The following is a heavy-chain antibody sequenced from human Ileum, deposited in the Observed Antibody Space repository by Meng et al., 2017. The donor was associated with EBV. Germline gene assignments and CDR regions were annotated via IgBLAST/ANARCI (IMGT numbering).Heavy chain of an antibody. J-gene: IGHJ4*02. CDR1: GGSFSDYY. D-gene: IGHD2-15*01. CDR3: RHSHCDGAGCSDC. V-gene: IGHV4-34*01. CDR2: INHGGGT. Sequence: QVQLQQWGAGLLKPSESLSLTCCVYGGSFSDYYWDWLRQPPGEGLVWIGRINHGGGTMYNPSLQSRVSISVDTSKNHFSVKLTSVTAADTAVYFCRHSHCDGAGCSDCWGQGTLVTVSS.